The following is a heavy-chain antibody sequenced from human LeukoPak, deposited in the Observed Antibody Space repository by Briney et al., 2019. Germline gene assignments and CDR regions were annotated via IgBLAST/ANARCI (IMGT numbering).Heavy chain of an antibody. CDR2: INAGNGNT. J-gene: IGHJ4*02. V-gene: IGHV1-3*01. Sequence: ASVKVSCKASGYTFTSYAMHWVRQAPGQRLEWMGWINAGNGNTKYSQEFQGRVTITRDTSASTAYMELSSLRFDDTAVYYCARSPDILTGENFDYWGQGTLVTVSS. CDR1: GYTFTSYA. D-gene: IGHD3-9*01. CDR3: ARSPDILTGENFDY.